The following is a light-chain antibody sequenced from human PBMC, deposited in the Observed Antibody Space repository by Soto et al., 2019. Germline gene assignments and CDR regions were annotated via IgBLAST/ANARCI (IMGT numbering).Light chain of an antibody. Sequence: EIVLTHSPATLSLSPGEIATLSCRASQSVSRYLAWYQQKPGQAPRLLIYGASTRATGIPARFSGSGSGTEFTLTISSLQSEDFAVYYCQQYNNWPPITFGQGTRLEI. J-gene: IGKJ5*01. CDR3: QQYNNWPPIT. CDR1: QSVSRY. V-gene: IGKV3-15*01. CDR2: GAS.